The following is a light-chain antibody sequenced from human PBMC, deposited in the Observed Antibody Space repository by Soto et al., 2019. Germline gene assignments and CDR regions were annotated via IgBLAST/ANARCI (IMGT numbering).Light chain of an antibody. V-gene: IGLV2-23*02. CDR1: SSDVGSYNL. CDR2: EVS. Sequence: QSALTQPASVSGSPGQSITISCTGSSSDVGSYNLVSWYQQHPGKAPNLMIYEVSKRLSGVSNRFSGSKSGNTASLTISGLQAEDEADYYCCSAGSSWGYVFGTGTKLTVL. J-gene: IGLJ1*01. CDR3: CSAGSSWGYV.